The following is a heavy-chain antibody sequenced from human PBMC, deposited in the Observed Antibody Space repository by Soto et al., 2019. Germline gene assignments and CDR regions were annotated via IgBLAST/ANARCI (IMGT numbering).Heavy chain of an antibody. D-gene: IGHD1-1*01. CDR2: ISAHNGNT. V-gene: IGHV1-18*01. CDR1: GYAFTTYG. Sequence: QVHLVQSGAEVKKPGASVKVSCKGSGYAFTTYGITWVRQAPGQGLEGMGWISAHNGNTNYAQKLQGRVTVTRDTSTRTAHMELRSLTSDDTAVYYCARGRYGDYWGQGALVTVSS. J-gene: IGHJ4*02. CDR3: ARGRYGDY.